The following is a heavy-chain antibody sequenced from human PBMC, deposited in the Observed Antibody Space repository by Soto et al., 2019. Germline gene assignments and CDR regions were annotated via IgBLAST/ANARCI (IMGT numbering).Heavy chain of an antibody. CDR2: FSWNSGSI. J-gene: IGHJ6*02. Sequence: EVQLVESGGGLVHPGRSLRLSCAASGFTFDDYSMHWVRQAPGKGLEWVSGFSWNSGSIGYADSVKGRFTISRDNDNNSLYLQMNSLCAEDTALYYCANDIWGHYYNGMDGWGQGTTVTVSS. V-gene: IGHV3-9*01. CDR3: ANDIWGHYYNGMDG. D-gene: IGHD7-27*01. CDR1: GFTFDDYS.